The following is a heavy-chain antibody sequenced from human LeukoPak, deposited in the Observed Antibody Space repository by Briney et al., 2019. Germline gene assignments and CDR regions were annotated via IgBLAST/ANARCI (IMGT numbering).Heavy chain of an antibody. Sequence: GGSLRLSCAASGFTFSACAMHWVRQAPGKGLEWVAVISYDGDNKYYADSVKGRFTISRDNSKNTPYLQMNSLRVEDTAMYYCASGGFYDFWSGYYTPFDYWGQGTLVTVSS. V-gene: IGHV3-30*01. D-gene: IGHD3-3*01. CDR1: GFTFSACA. CDR2: ISYDGDNK. J-gene: IGHJ4*02. CDR3: ASGGFYDFWSGYYTPFDY.